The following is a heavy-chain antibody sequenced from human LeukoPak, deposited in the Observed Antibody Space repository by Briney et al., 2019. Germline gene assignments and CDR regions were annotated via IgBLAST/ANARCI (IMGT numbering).Heavy chain of an antibody. Sequence: PSETLSLTCTVSGGSISSSSYYWGWIRQPPGKGLEWIARIYYSGSTYYNPSLKSRVTISVDTSKNQFSLKVSSMTAADTAVYYCARAVWIQVWLPDYWGQGTLVTVSS. D-gene: IGHD5-18*01. V-gene: IGHV4-39*07. CDR2: IYYSGST. CDR3: ARAVWIQVWLPDY. J-gene: IGHJ4*02. CDR1: GGSISSSSYY.